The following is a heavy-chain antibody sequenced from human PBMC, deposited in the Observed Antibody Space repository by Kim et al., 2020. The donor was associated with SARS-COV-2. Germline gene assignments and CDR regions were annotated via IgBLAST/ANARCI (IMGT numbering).Heavy chain of an antibody. D-gene: IGHD2-15*01. CDR1: GGSLSGYH. CDR2: INHSGAT. Sequence: SETLSLTCAVFGGSLSGYHWTWIRQSPGKGLEWIGEINHSGATNCIPSLKSRVTMSLETSKNQFSLKLRSVTAADTAVYYCAGGRAGVVPSPILGLGPYYDYYAMDVWGQGTPVTVSS. J-gene: IGHJ6*02. V-gene: IGHV4-34*01. CDR3: AGGRAGVVPSPILGLGPYYDYYAMDV.